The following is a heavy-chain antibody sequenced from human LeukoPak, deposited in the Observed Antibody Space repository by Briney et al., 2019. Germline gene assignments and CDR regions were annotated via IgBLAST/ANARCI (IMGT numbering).Heavy chain of an antibody. Sequence: GGSLRLSCAASGFTFSSYGMHWVRQAPGKGLEWAAVIWYDGSNKYYADSVKGRFTISRDNSKNTLYLQMNSLRAEDTAVYYCAKLILGVTYYFDYWGQGTLVTVSS. CDR2: IWYDGSNK. CDR1: GFTFSSYG. D-gene: IGHD3-22*01. CDR3: AKLILGVTYYFDY. J-gene: IGHJ4*02. V-gene: IGHV3-33*06.